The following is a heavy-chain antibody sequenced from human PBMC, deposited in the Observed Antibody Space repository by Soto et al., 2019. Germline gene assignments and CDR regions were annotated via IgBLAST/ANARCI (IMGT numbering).Heavy chain of an antibody. CDR3: AREPRYESERDYFDY. CDR1: GFTFSDYY. CDR2: ISSSGSTI. D-gene: IGHD5-12*01. J-gene: IGHJ4*02. V-gene: IGHV3-11*01. Sequence: GGSVRLSCAASGFTFSDYYMSWIRQAPGKGLEWVSYISSSGSTIYYADSVKGRFTISRDNAKNSLYLQMNSLRAEDTAVYYCAREPRYESERDYFDYWGQGTLVTVSS.